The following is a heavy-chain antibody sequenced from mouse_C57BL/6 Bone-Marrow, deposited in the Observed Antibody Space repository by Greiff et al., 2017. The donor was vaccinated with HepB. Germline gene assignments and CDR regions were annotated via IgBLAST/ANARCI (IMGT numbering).Heavy chain of an antibody. CDR2: INPNNGGT. J-gene: IGHJ2*01. CDR3: ARREDYYGSSHYFDY. D-gene: IGHD1-1*01. CDR1: GYTFTDYY. Sequence: VQLQQSGPELVKPGASVKISCKASGYTFTDYYMNWVKQSHGKSLEWIGDINPNNGGTSYNQKFKGKATLTVDKSSSTAYMELRSLTSEDSAVYYCARREDYYGSSHYFDYWGQGTTLTVSS. V-gene: IGHV1-26*01.